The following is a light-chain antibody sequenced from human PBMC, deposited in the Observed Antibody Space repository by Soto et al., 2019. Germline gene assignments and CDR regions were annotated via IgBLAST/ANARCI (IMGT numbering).Light chain of an antibody. CDR3: LQDYNYPPT. Sequence: AIQMTQSPSSLSASLGDRVTITCRASQGIRNDLGWYQQKPGKAPKLLIYAASSLQSGVPSRFSGSGSGTNFTLTIISLQPEDFATYYCLQDYNYPPTFGQGTKVEIK. CDR1: QGIRND. V-gene: IGKV1-6*01. CDR2: AAS. J-gene: IGKJ1*01.